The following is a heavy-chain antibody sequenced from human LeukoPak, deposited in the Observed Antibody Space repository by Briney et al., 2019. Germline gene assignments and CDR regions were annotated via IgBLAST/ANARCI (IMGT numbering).Heavy chain of an antibody. CDR2: TYYSGST. CDR3: ARPYYYDSRIDP. V-gene: IGHV4-30-4*01. Sequence: NPSETLSLTCTVSGVSISSGDYYWSWIRQPPGKGLEWIVYTYYSGSTYYNPSLKSRVTISVDTSKNQFSLKLSSVTAADTAVYYCARPYYYDSRIDPWGQGTRVTVSS. D-gene: IGHD3-22*01. J-gene: IGHJ5*02. CDR1: GVSISSGDYY.